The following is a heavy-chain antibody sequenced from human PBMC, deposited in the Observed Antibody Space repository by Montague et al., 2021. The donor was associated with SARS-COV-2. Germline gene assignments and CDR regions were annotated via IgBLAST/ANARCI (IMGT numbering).Heavy chain of an antibody. V-gene: IGHV4-59*01. Sequence: SETLSLTCTVAGGSISSYYWSWIRQPPGKGLEWIGYIYYSGSTNYNPSLKSRVTISVDTSKNQFSLKLSSVTAADTAVYYCARGSGWMGNAFDIWGQGTMVTVSS. CDR3: ARGSGWMGNAFDI. J-gene: IGHJ3*02. CDR1: GGSISSYY. CDR2: IYYSGST. D-gene: IGHD6-19*01.